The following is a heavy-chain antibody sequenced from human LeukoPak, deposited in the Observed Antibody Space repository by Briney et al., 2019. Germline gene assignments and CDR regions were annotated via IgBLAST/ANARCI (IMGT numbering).Heavy chain of an antibody. J-gene: IGHJ4*02. CDR2: ISSSSSYI. CDR3: ARAVGAVAARGGYFDY. CDR1: GFTFSSYS. D-gene: IGHD6-19*01. Sequence: PGGSLRLSCAASGFTFSSYSMNWVRQAPGKGLEWVSSISSSSSYIYYADSVKGRFTISRDNAKNSLYLQMNSLRAEDTAVYYCARAVGAVAARGGYFDYWGQGTLVTVSS. V-gene: IGHV3-21*01.